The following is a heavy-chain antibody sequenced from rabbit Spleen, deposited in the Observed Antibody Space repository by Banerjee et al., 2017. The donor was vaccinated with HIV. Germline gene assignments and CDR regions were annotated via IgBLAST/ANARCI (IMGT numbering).Heavy chain of an antibody. D-gene: IGHD7-1*01. CDR1: GFSFSSGYF. J-gene: IGHJ4*01. CDR3: ARTYDGYAGYGDPTECNL. CDR2: IWTGSSGDT. V-gene: IGHV1S40*01. Sequence: QSLEESGGDLVKPGGTLTLTCTASGFSFSSGYFMCWVRQAPGKGLEWIACIWTGSSGDTYYASWAKGRFTISKTSSTTVTLQMTSLTVADTATYFCARTYDGYAGYGDPTECNLWGPGTLVTVS.